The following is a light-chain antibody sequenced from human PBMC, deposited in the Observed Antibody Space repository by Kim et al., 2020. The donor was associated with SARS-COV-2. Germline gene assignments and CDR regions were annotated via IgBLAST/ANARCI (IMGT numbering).Light chain of an antibody. Sequence: AFVGDRVTTTCRASQGVSNYLAWYQQKPGGAPKRLIYATSTLQTGVPSRFSGSGSGTDFTLTISSLQAEDFATYYCQQLDSYPLTLGGGTKVDIK. CDR2: ATS. V-gene: IGKV1-9*01. CDR3: QQLDSYPLT. CDR1: QGVSNY. J-gene: IGKJ4*01.